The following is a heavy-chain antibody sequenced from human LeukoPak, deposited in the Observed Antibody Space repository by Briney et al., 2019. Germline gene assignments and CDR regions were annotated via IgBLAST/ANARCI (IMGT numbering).Heavy chain of an antibody. CDR2: IYHSGST. V-gene: IGHV4-38-2*02. D-gene: IGHD3-16*01. CDR3: ARDHTLSLGELDY. Sequence: KPSXTLSLTCAVSGYSISSGYYGGWIRQPPGQGLEWIGIIYHSGSTYYNPSLKSRVTISVDTSKNQFSLKLSSVTAADTAIYYCARDHTLSLGELDYWGQGTLVTVSS. J-gene: IGHJ4*02. CDR1: GYSISSGYY.